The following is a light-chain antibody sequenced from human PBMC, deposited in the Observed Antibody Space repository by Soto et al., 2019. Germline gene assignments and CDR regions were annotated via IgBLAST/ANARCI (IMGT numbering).Light chain of an antibody. J-gene: IGKJ1*01. CDR3: QQYNTYWKM. V-gene: IGKV1-5*01. Sequence: DIQMTQSPSTLSASVGDRVTIPCRASQTINNRLAWYQQKPGKAPKLLIFDVSSLESGVPSRFSGSGSGTEFTLTISSLQPDDFATYYCQQYNTYWKMFGQGTKEEV. CDR2: DVS. CDR1: QTINNR.